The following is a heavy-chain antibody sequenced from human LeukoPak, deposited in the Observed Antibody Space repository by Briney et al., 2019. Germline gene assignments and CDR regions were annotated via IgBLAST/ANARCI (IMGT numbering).Heavy chain of an antibody. CDR2: IYYSGST. Sequence: SETLSLTCTVSGGSISSSSYYWGWIRQPPGKGLEWIGSIYYSGSTYYNPSLKSRVTISVDTSKNQFSLKLSSVTAADTAVYYCASLIQLWFFDYWGQGTLVTVSS. CDR3: ASLIQLWFFDY. V-gene: IGHV4-39*01. J-gene: IGHJ4*02. CDR1: GGSISSSSYY. D-gene: IGHD5-18*01.